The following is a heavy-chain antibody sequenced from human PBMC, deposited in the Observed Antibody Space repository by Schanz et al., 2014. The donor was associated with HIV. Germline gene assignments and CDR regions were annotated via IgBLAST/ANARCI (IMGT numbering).Heavy chain of an antibody. D-gene: IGHD3-22*01. CDR1: GYIFTSNV. CDR3: ARGRRDVSMIILYWLDV. CDR2: ISAYNGKT. V-gene: IGHV1-18*01. J-gene: IGHJ5*02. Sequence: QVQLVQSGAEVKKPGASVKVSCKASGYIFTSNVISWVRQAPGQGLEWMGWISAYNGKTNYARKVQGRVTMTTDTSTTTAYMELTSLTSEDTAVYYCARGRRDVSMIILYWLDVWGQGTLVTVSS.